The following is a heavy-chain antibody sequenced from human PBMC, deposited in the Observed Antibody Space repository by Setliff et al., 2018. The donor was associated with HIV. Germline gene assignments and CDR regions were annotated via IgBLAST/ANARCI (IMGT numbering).Heavy chain of an antibody. J-gene: IGHJ4*02. D-gene: IGHD3-22*01. CDR3: ARGRDSSGYYRY. CDR2: IHYSGST. Sequence: SETLSLTCTVSGGSISSSYWTWTRQPPGKGLEWIGNIHYSGSTNYNPSLKSRVTISVDTSRSQFSLKLSSVTAADTAVYYCARGRDSSGYYRYWGQGTLVTAPQ. CDR1: GGSISSSY. V-gene: IGHV4-59*01.